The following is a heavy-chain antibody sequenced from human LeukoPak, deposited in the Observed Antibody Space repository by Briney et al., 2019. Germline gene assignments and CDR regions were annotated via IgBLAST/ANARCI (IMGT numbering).Heavy chain of an antibody. J-gene: IGHJ4*01. CDR2: ISGSGGST. D-gene: IGHD2-2*01. CDR1: GFTFSSYA. Sequence: GGSLRLSCAASGFTFSSYAMSWVRQAPGKGLEWVSAISGSGGSTYYADSVKGRFTISRDNSKNTLYLQMNSLRAEDTAVYYCAIPLGYCSSTSCYEYWGHGTLVTVSS. CDR3: AIPLGYCSSTSCYEY. V-gene: IGHV3-23*01.